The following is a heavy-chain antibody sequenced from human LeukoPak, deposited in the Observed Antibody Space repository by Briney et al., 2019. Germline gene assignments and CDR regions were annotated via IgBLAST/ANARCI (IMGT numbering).Heavy chain of an antibody. CDR2: IYYSGST. Sequence: SETLSLTCTVSGGSISSYYWSWIRQPPGKGLEWIGYIYYSGSTNYNPSLKSRVTISVDTSKNQFSLKLSSVTAADTAVYYCARESFGVPGAFNIWGQGTMVTVSS. D-gene: IGHD3-3*01. CDR3: ARESFGVPGAFNI. J-gene: IGHJ3*02. CDR1: GGSISSYY. V-gene: IGHV4-59*01.